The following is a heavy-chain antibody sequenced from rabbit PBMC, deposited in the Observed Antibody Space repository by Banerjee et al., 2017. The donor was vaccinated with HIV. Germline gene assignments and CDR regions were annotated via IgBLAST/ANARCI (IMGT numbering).Heavy chain of an antibody. V-gene: IGHV1S45*01. CDR1: GIDFSSYG. J-gene: IGHJ4*01. D-gene: IGHD7-1*01. CDR2: IYPDYGST. CDR3: ARGGYADYPGYGYVFGL. Sequence: QEQLVESGGGLVQPGGSLKLSCKASGIDFSSYGISWVRQAPGKGLEWIAYIYPDYGSTYYARWAKGRFTISKTSSTTVTLQMTSLTAADTATYFCARGGYADYPGYGYVFGLWGPGTLVTVS.